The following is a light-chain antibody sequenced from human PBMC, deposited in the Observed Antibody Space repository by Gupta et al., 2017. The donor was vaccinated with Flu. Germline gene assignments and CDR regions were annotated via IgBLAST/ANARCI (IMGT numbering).Light chain of an antibody. CDR1: SRGSYY. J-gene: IGLJ2*01. CDR2: GKN. Sequence: GESRGSYYAIWYRQKQGQAPVLVWYGKNNRPSGIPDRFASSSSGNTGSLTITGAQAEDEADYYCNTRDTSGNHPVIFGGGTKLTVL. V-gene: IGLV3-19*01. CDR3: NTRDTSGNHPVI.